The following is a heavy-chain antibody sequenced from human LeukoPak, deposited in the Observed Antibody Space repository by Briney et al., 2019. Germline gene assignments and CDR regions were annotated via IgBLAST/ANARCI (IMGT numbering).Heavy chain of an antibody. Sequence: PSETLSLTCSISGGSISSSSYYWGWIRQPPGKGLEWIGSIYYSGSTYYNPSLKSRVTISVDTSKNQFSLKLSSVTAADTAVYYCARGDHLLLWFGEFRVFDPWGQGTLVTVSS. J-gene: IGHJ5*02. CDR1: GGSISSSSYY. CDR2: IYYSGST. CDR3: ARGDHLLLWFGEFRVFDP. V-gene: IGHV4-39*07. D-gene: IGHD3-10*01.